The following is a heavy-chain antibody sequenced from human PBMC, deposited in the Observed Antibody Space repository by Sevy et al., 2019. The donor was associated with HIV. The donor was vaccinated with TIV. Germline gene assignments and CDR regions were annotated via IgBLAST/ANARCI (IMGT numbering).Heavy chain of an antibody. D-gene: IGHD3-10*01. CDR2: INYSGST. V-gene: IGHV4-59*01. CDR1: GGSISSYY. Sequence: SETLSLTCTVSGGSISSYYWSWIRQPPGKGLEWIGYINYSGSTNYNPPLKSRVTISVDTSKNQFSLKLSSVTAADTAMYYCARTDTGEYYYGMDVWGQGTTVTVSS. CDR3: ARTDTGEYYYGMDV. J-gene: IGHJ6*02.